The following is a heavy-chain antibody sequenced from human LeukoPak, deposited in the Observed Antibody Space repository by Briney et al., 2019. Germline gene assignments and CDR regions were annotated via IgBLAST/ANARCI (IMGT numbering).Heavy chain of an antibody. CDR2: VHSSGRT. D-gene: IGHD2-15*01. J-gene: IGHJ4*02. CDR3: ARGRPSVSANPDS. CDR1: GGSINNNY. V-gene: IGHV4-4*07. Sequence: PSETLSLTRTVSGGSINNNYWNWIRQSAGKELEWIGHVHSSGRTTYNPSLKSRVTMSVDPSKNQFSLNVASVTAADTAVYYCARGRPSVSANPDSWGQGTLVTVSS.